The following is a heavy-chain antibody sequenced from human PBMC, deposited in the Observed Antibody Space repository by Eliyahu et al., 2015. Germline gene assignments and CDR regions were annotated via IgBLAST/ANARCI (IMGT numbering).Heavy chain of an antibody. D-gene: IGHD1-7*01. Sequence: ASGFTFSNAWMNWVRQAPGKGLEWLGRVKTRTDGGTTDYAAPVKGRFTISRDDSKNTLYLQLNSLKTEDTAVYYCTTESFESWNYRFDYWGQGTLVTVSS. CDR3: TTESFESWNYRFDY. CDR1: GFTFSNAW. V-gene: IGHV3-15*01. CDR2: VKTRTDGGTT. J-gene: IGHJ4*02.